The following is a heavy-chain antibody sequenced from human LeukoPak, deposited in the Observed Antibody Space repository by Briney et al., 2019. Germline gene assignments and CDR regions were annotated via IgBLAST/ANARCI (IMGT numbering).Heavy chain of an antibody. V-gene: IGHV4-39*07. J-gene: IGHJ6*03. CDR1: GGSISSRSYY. Sequence: TSETLSLTCTVSGGSISSRSYYWGWIRQPPGKGLEWIGSIYYSGSTYYNPSRKSRVTISVDTSKNQFSLMLNSVTAADTAVYYCARESRRIAAAGPSYYMDVWGRGTTVTVSS. CDR3: ARESRRIAAAGPSYYMDV. CDR2: IYYSGST. D-gene: IGHD6-13*01.